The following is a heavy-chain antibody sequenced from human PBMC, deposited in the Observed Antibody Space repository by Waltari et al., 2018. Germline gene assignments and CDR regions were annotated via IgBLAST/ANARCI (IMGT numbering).Heavy chain of an antibody. V-gene: IGHV3-15*01. CDR3: VTFSVAVAGTIA. D-gene: IGHD6-19*01. CDR2: IKSKTEGGTT. CDR1: GFSFSHAW. Sequence: EVQLVESGGGLVKPGGSLRLSFAASGFSFSHAWLNWVRQAPGKGLEWVGRIKSKTEGGTTDYAAPVKGRFTISRDDSQNTLYLQMNSLKTEDTAVYYCVTFSVAVAGTIAWGQGSLVTVSS. J-gene: IGHJ5*02.